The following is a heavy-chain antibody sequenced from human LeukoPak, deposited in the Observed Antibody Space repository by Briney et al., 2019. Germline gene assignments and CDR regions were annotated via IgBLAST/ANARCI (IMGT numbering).Heavy chain of an antibody. V-gene: IGHV1-69*06. CDR1: GGTFSSYA. D-gene: IGHD2-21*02. CDR2: IIPIFGTA. CDR3: ARQDVVVTAPFDY. Sequence: SVKVSCKASGGTFSSYAISWVRQAPGQGLEWMGGIIPIFGTANYAQKFQGRVTITADKSTSTAYMELSSLRSENTAVYYCARQDVVVTAPFDYWGQGTLVTVSS. J-gene: IGHJ4*02.